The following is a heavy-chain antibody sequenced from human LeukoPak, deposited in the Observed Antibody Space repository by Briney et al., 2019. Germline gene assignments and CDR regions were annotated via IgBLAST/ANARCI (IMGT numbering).Heavy chain of an antibody. V-gene: IGHV4-30-4*08. CDR3: ARASGYSSRSPFDP. J-gene: IGHJ5*02. Sequence: PSETLSLTCTVSGGSISSYYWSWIRQPPGKGLEWIGYIYYSGSTYYNPSLKSRVTISVDTSRNQFSLKLSSVTAADTAVYYCARASGYSSRSPFDPWGQGTLVTVSS. CDR1: GGSISSYY. CDR2: IYYSGST. D-gene: IGHD6-13*01.